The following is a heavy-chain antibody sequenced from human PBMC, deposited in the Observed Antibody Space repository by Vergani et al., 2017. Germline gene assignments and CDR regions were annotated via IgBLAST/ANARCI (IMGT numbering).Heavy chain of an antibody. J-gene: IGHJ6*03. CDR2: ISSSSSYI. V-gene: IGHV3-21*01. Sequence: EVQLVESGGGLVKPGGSLRLSCAASGFTFSSYSMNWVRQAPGKGLEWVSSISSSSSYIYYADSVKGRFTISRDNAKNSLYLQMNSLRAEDTAVYYCARAFIVGATNYYYYYMDVWGKGTMVTVSS. D-gene: IGHD1-26*01. CDR1: GFTFSSYS. CDR3: ARAFIVGATNYYYYYMDV.